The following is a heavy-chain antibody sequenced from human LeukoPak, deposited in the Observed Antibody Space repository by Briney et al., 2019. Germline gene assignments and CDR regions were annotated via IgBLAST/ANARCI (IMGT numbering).Heavy chain of an antibody. CDR3: ARAHDYGSGSFDY. D-gene: IGHD3-10*01. Sequence: PSETLSLTCTVSGGSISSGDYYWSWIRQPPGKGLEWIGYIYCSGSTYYNPSLKSRVTISVDTSKNQFSLKLSSVTAADTAVYYCARAHDYGSGSFDYWGQGTLVTVSS. CDR1: GGSISSGDYY. CDR2: IYCSGST. J-gene: IGHJ4*02. V-gene: IGHV4-30-4*01.